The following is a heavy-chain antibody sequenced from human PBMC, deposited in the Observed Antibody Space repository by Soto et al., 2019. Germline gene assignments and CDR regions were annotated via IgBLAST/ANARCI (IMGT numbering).Heavy chain of an antibody. D-gene: IGHD4-4*01. CDR3: ARDTLTTVTTGFDI. J-gene: IGHJ3*02. CDR1: GGTFSSYA. Sequence: SVKVSCKASGGTFSSYAISWVRQAPGQGLEWMGGIIPIFGTANYAQKFQGRATITADESTSTAYMELSSLRSEDTAVYYCARDTLTTVTTGFDIWGQGTMVTVSS. V-gene: IGHV1-69*13. CDR2: IIPIFGTA.